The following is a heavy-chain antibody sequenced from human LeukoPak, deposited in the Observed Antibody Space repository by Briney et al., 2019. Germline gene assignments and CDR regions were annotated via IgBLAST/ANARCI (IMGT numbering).Heavy chain of an antibody. CDR2: IYYSGST. Sequence: SETLSLTCAVSGGSISSSSYDWGWIRQPRGKGLEWIGSIYYSGSTYYNPYLKSRFTISVDTTKNQFSLKLRSVTAADTAVYYCARVVQSTDSSGFYLPEYFQHWGQGTLVTVSS. CDR1: GGSISSSSYD. CDR3: ARVVQSTDSSGFYLPEYFQH. V-gene: IGHV4-39*07. D-gene: IGHD3-22*01. J-gene: IGHJ1*01.